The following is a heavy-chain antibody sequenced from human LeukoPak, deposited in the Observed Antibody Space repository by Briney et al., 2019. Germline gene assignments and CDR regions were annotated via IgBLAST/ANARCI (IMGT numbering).Heavy chain of an antibody. V-gene: IGHV1-2*02. Sequence: ASVKVSCKTSEYTFTGYYMHWVRQAPGQGLEWMGWINPNSGGTNYAQKFQGRVTMTRDTSITTAYMELSRLRSDDTAVYYCARAMITFGGLIAYYFDYWGQGTLVTVSS. J-gene: IGHJ4*02. CDR1: EYTFTGYY. CDR2: INPNSGGT. D-gene: IGHD3-16*02. CDR3: ARAMITFGGLIAYYFDY.